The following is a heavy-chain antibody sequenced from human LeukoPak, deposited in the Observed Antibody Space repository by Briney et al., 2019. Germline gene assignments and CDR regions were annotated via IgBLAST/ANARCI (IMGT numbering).Heavy chain of an antibody. V-gene: IGHV3-66*01. CDR1: GFTVITNY. CDR3: ARGGSYFDISGYYFY. J-gene: IGHJ4*02. CDR2: IYSGGST. Sequence: SGGSLRLSCAASGFTVITNYMTWVRQDPGKGLECVSVIYSGGSTSYADSVKGRFTISRDNSKNTLYLQMNSLRTEDTAVYYCARGGSYFDISGYYFYWGQGTLVTVSS. D-gene: IGHD3-22*01.